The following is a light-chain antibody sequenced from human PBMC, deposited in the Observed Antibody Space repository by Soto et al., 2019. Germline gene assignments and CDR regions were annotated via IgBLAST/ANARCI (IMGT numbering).Light chain of an antibody. CDR1: QSVHRGY. CDR2: GAS. Sequence: EIVLTQSPGTLSLSPGERATLSCRASQSVHRGYLAWYQQKPGQAPRLLIYGASIRATGIPARFSGSGSGTEFTLTISSLHSEDFAVYYCQQFDNWPWTFGQGTKVDIK. V-gene: IGKV3-15*01. J-gene: IGKJ1*01. CDR3: QQFDNWPWT.